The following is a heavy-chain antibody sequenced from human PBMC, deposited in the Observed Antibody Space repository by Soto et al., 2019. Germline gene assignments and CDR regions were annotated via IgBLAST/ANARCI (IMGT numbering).Heavy chain of an antibody. V-gene: IGHV4-59*08. D-gene: IGHD3-16*02. CDR3: ARSHYDYVWGSYRSDWFDP. Sequence: PSETLSLTCTVSGGSISSYYWSWIRQPPGKGLEWIGYIYYIGSTNYNPSLKSRVTISVDTSKNQFSLKLSSVTAADTAVYYCARSHYDYVWGSYRSDWFDPWGQGTLVTVSS. CDR2: IYYIGST. J-gene: IGHJ5*02. CDR1: GGSISSYY.